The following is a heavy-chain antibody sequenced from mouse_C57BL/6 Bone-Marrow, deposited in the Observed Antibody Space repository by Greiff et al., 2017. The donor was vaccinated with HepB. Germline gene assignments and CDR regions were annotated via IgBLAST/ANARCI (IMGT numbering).Heavy chain of an antibody. V-gene: IGHV1-18*01. CDR3: ARSKDYYDSSYVDY. J-gene: IGHJ2*01. CDR1: GYTFTDYN. CDR2: INPNNGGT. D-gene: IGHD1-1*01. Sequence: VQLQQSGPELVKPGASVKIPCKASGYTFTDYNMDWVKQSHGKSLEWIGDINPNNGGTIYNQTFKGKATLTVDKSSSTAYMELRSLTSEDTAVYCCARSKDYYDSSYVDYWGQGTTLTVSS.